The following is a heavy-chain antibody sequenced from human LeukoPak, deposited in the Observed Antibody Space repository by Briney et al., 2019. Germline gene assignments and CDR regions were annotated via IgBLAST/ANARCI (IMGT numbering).Heavy chain of an antibody. D-gene: IGHD2-2*02. CDR2: IYYSGST. V-gene: IGHV4-31*03. CDR1: GGSISSGGYY. Sequence: TSGTLSLTCTVSGGSISSGGYYWSWIRQHPGKGLEWIGYIYYSGSTYYNPSLKSRVTISVDTSKNQFSLKLSSVTAADTAVYYCARDAYCSSTSCYIGDDAFDIWGQGTMVTVSS. J-gene: IGHJ3*02. CDR3: ARDAYCSSTSCYIGDDAFDI.